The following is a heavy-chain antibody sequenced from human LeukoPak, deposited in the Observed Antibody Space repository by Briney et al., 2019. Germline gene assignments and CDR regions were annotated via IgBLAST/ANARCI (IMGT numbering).Heavy chain of an antibody. V-gene: IGHV4-4*08. D-gene: IGHD4-17*01. CDR1: GASISNDY. CDR2: IHNSGTA. J-gene: IGHJ4*02. Sequence: SETLSLTCTVSGASISNDYWSWIRQPPGKRLEFIGYIHNSGTAKYNPSLESRVTFSVDTSKNQFSLKLTSVTAADTAVYYCARYSRSGDYVFNSWGQGTLVTVSS. CDR3: ARYSRSGDYVFNS.